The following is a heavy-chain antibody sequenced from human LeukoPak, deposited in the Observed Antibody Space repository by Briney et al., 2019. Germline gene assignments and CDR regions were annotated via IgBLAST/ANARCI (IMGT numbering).Heavy chain of an antibody. J-gene: IGHJ5*02. D-gene: IGHD1-26*01. CDR3: ARHEYSGSYYGLSWFDP. CDR1: GGSISSSGYY. CDR2: IYYSGST. Sequence: SETLSLTCTVSGGSISSSGYYWGWIREPPGKGLEWIASIYYSGSTYYNPSLKSRVTISVDTSKNQLSLKLSSLTAADTAVYYCARHEYSGSYYGLSWFDPWGQGTLVTVSS. V-gene: IGHV4-39*01.